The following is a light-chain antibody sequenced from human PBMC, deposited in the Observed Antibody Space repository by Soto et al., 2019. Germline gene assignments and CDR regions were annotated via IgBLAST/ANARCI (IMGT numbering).Light chain of an antibody. CDR1: QSIASSY. Sequence: EIVLTQSPGTLSLSPGERVTLSCRSSQSIASSYIAWYQQKPGQPPRLLLYRTFNRATGIPDRFSGSGFGTDFTLTISSLEPEDAAVYYCQQRSNWPPITFGQGTRLEIK. CDR2: RTF. J-gene: IGKJ5*01. V-gene: IGKV3D-20*02. CDR3: QQRSNWPPIT.